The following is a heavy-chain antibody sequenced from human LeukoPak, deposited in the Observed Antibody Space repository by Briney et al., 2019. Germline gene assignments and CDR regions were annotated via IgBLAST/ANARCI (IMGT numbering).Heavy chain of an antibody. CDR2: IYYSGST. J-gene: IGHJ3*02. CDR1: GGSISRYY. CDR3: ARRRFGNRSLDI. Sequence: SETLSLTCTVSGGSISRYYWSWIRQPPGKGLEWIAYIYYSGSTNYNPPLKSRVTISVDTSKNQFSLKLTSVTAADTAVYYCARRRFGNRSLDIWGQGTMVTVSS. D-gene: IGHD3-3*01. V-gene: IGHV4-59*08.